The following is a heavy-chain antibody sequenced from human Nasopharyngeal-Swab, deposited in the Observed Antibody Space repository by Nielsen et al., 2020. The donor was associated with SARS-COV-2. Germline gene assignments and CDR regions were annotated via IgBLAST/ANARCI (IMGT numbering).Heavy chain of an antibody. CDR2: IYYSGST. CDR3: ARVIVGADYFDY. CDR1: GGSISSSSYY. D-gene: IGHD1-26*01. V-gene: IGHV4-39*07. Sequence: SETLSLTCTVSGGSISSSSYYWGGIRQHPGKGLEWIGSIYYSGSTYYNPSLKSRVTISVDTSKNQFSLKLSSVTAADTAVYYCARVIVGADYFDYWGQGTLVTVSS. J-gene: IGHJ4*02.